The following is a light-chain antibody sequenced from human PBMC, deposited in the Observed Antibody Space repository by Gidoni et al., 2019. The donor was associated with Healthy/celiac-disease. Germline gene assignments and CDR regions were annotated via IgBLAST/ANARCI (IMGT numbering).Light chain of an antibody. Sequence: SSVLTHPPSGSVAPGTTARITCGGNNIGSKSLHWYQQKPGQAPVLVIYYDSDRPSGIPERFSGSNSWNTATLTISRVEAGDEADYYCQVWDSSSDHVVFGGGTKLTVL. J-gene: IGLJ2*01. CDR3: QVWDSSSDHVV. V-gene: IGLV3-21*04. CDR2: YDS. CDR1: NIGSKS.